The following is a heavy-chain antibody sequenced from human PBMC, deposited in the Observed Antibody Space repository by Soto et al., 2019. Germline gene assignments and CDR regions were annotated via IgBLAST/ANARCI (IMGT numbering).Heavy chain of an antibody. CDR2: ISGYNGKT. CDR1: GYLFNSYG. D-gene: IGHD6-19*01. V-gene: IGHV1-18*01. CDR3: ARDETYTAGWYFEH. Sequence: QVQLVQSGAEVKKRGASVKVSCKASGYLFNSYGMRWLRQAPGQGLGGIGWISGYNGKTDLAQKFQGRVTMTTEASTSKVYMELTSLRFDDAALYYCARDETYTAGWYFEHWGQGTLVTVPS. J-gene: IGHJ4*02.